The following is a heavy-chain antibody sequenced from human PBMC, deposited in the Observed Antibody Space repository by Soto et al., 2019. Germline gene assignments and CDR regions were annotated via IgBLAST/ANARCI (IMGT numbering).Heavy chain of an antibody. CDR3: ARGFSAGKGSPPDY. D-gene: IGHD3-10*01. J-gene: IGHJ4*02. CDR2: IKPDGSAT. Sequence: EVQLVESGGGLVQPGGSLRLSCAVSGFTFGSYWMNWVRLIPGKGLEWVAYIKPDGSATYYVDSVKGRFTISRDNAKNSLYLQMNSLRDGDTAVYYCARGFSAGKGSPPDYWGQGTLVTVSS. V-gene: IGHV3-7*03. CDR1: GFTFGSYW.